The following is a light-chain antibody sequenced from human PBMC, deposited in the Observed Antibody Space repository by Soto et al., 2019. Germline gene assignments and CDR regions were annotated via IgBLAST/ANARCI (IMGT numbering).Light chain of an antibody. J-gene: IGKJ1*01. CDR2: WAS. CDR3: QQYYTTPWT. Sequence: IVMTQSPDSLAVSLGERATINCKSSQSVLYSSNNKNYLAWYQQKPGQPPKALIYWASTRESGVPDRFSGSGSGTDFTLTISSLQAEDVAVYYCQQYYTTPWTSGHGTKVDIX. V-gene: IGKV4-1*01. CDR1: QSVLYSSNNKNY.